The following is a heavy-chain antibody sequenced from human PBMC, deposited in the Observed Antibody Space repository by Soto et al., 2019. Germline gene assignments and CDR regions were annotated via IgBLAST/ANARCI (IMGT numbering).Heavy chain of an antibody. CDR1: GFTFSSYG. CDR2: IWYDGSNK. CDR3: ARGLKNWYSGSYWNTNFDY. Sequence: QVQLVESGGGVVQPGRSLRLSCAASGFTFSSYGMHWVRQAPGKGLEWVAVIWYDGSNKYYADSVKGRFTISRDNSKNTLYLQMNSLRAEDTAVYYCARGLKNWYSGSYWNTNFDYWGQGTLVTVSS. V-gene: IGHV3-33*01. J-gene: IGHJ4*02. D-gene: IGHD1-26*01.